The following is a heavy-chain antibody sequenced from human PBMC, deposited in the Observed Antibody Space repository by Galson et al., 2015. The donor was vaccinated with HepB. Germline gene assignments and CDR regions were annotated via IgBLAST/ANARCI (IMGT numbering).Heavy chain of an antibody. V-gene: IGHV4-39*01. J-gene: IGHJ3*02. D-gene: IGHD3-22*01. CDR2: VYSSGSI. Sequence: TLSLTCTVSGGSISGSNYFWAWVRQPPGKKLEWIGSVYSSGSIFYNPSLRSRVTISGDMSKNQLTLNLNSVTAADTAVYYCERHSDRSGKGAFDIWGQGTMGTVSS. CDR3: ERHSDRSGKGAFDI. CDR1: GGSISGSNYF.